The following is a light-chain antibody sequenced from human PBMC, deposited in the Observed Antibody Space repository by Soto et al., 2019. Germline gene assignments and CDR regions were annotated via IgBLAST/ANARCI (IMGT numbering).Light chain of an antibody. CDR2: EVS. CDR1: SSDVGGYNY. V-gene: IGLV2-14*01. CDR3: SSYTSSSTVV. Sequence: QSVLTQPASVSGSPGQSITISCTGTSSDVGGYNYVSWYQQHPGKAPKVMIYEVSNLPSGVSNRFSGSKSGNTASLIISGLQAEDEADYYCSSYTSSSTVVFGGGTKLTVL. J-gene: IGLJ2*01.